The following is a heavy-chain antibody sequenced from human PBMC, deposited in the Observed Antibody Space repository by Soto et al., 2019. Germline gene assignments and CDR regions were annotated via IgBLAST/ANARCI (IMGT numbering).Heavy chain of an antibody. Sequence: PSETLSLTCAVYGGSFSGYYWSWIRQPPGKGLEWIGEINHSGSTNYNPSLKSRVTISVDTSKNQFSLKLSSVTAADTAVYYCARVFRDGSDYWGQGTLVTVSS. CDR3: ARVFRDGSDY. CDR2: INHSGST. D-gene: IGHD1-1*01. V-gene: IGHV4-34*01. J-gene: IGHJ4*02. CDR1: GGSFSGYY.